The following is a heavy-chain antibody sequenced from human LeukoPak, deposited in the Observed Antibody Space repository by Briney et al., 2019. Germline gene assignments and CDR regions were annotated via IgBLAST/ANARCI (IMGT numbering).Heavy chain of an antibody. CDR2: INSNSGGT. Sequence: ASVKVSCKASGYTFTGYYMYWVRHAPGPGLEWMGWINSNSGGTNYAQKFQGRVTMTRNTSISTAYMELSRMRSDDTAVYYCARDRGGGGYLGAFDIWGQGTMVTVSS. CDR1: GYTFTGYY. V-gene: IGHV1-2*02. J-gene: IGHJ3*02. CDR3: ARDRGGGGYLGAFDI. D-gene: IGHD1-26*01.